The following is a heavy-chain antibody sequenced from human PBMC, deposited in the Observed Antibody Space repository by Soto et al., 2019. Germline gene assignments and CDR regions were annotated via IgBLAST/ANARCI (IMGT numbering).Heavy chain of an antibody. CDR3: AYSNSYVRGPFDY. CDR2: ISYDGSNK. CDR1: GFTFSSYG. Sequence: GGSLRLSCAASGFTFSSYGMHWVRQAPGKGLEWVAVISYDGSNKYYADSVKGRFTISRDNSKNTLYLQMNSLRAEDTAVYYCAYSNSYVRGPFDYWGQGTLVTVSS. J-gene: IGHJ4*02. V-gene: IGHV3-30*03. D-gene: IGHD4-4*01.